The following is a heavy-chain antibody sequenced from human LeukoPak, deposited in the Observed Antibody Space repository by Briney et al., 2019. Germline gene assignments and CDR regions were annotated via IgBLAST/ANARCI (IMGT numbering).Heavy chain of an antibody. CDR3: ARDSPDIVVVVAATPSQDAFDI. J-gene: IGHJ3*02. D-gene: IGHD2-15*01. CDR1: GFTFSDYY. CDR2: ISSSSSTI. V-gene: IGHV3-11*04. Sequence: GGSLRLSCAASGFTFSDYYMSWIRQAPGKGLEWVSYISSSSSTIYYADSVKGRFTISRDNAKNSLYLQMNSLRAEDTAVYYCARDSPDIVVVVAATPSQDAFDIWGQGTMVTVSS.